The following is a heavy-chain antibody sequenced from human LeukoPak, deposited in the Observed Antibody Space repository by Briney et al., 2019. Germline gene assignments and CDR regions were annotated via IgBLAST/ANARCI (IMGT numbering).Heavy chain of an antibody. CDR3: ARADSSGYHYGPLNWFDP. Sequence: LRLSCAASGFTFSSYAMSWVRQPPGKGLEWIGYIYHSGSTYYNPSLKSRVTISVDRSKNQFSLKLSSVTAADTAVYYCARADSSGYHYGPLNWFDPWGQGTLVTVSS. V-gene: IGHV4-30-2*01. CDR1: GFTFSSYA. D-gene: IGHD3-22*01. J-gene: IGHJ5*02. CDR2: IYHSGST.